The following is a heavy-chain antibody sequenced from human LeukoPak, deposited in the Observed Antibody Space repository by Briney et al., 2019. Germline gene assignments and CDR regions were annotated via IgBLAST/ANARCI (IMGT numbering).Heavy chain of an antibody. Sequence: ASVKVSCKASGYTFTSYYMHWVRQAPGQGLEWMGIINPSGGSTSYAQKFQGRVTMTRDTPINTVYMELNRLKSDDTAMYYCARGWVFGSGPYYFDSWGQGTQVTVSS. CDR2: INPSGGST. V-gene: IGHV1-46*01. CDR1: GYTFTSYY. J-gene: IGHJ4*02. CDR3: ARGWVFGSGPYYFDS. D-gene: IGHD3-10*02.